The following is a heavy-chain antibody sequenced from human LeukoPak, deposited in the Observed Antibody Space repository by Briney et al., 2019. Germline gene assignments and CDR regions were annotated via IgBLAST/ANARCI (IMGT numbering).Heavy chain of an antibody. CDR3: ARANMVRGVGSFFDRNWFDP. V-gene: IGHV4-59*01. Sequence: SETLSLTCTVSGGSISTYYWSWIRQPPGKGLEWIGYIYYTGSTNYNPSLKSRVTISVDTSKNQFSLKLSSVTAADTAVYYCARANMVRGVGSFFDRNWFDPWGQGTLVTVSS. CDR1: GGSISTYY. D-gene: IGHD3-10*01. CDR2: IYYTGST. J-gene: IGHJ5*02.